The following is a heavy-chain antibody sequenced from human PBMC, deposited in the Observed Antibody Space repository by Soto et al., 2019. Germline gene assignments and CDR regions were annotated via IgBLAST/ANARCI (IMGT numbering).Heavy chain of an antibody. V-gene: IGHV1-69*01. J-gene: IGHJ4*02. CDR3: ARDGDGNSLAY. CDR2: IIPIFGAS. CDR1: GGTFTTYT. Sequence: QVQLVQSGPEVKKPGSSVKVSCKSSGGTFTTYTFSWERQAPGQGLEWMAGIIPIFGASKSAQKYQDRVAITTDESTRTIYMELSILRSDDTAVYYCARDGDGNSLAYWGQGTLVTVSS. D-gene: IGHD7-27*01.